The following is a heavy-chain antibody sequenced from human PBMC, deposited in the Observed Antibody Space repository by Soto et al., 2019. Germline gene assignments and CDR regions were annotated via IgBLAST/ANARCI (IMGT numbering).Heavy chain of an antibody. V-gene: IGHV4-34*01. CDR1: GGSFSGYY. CDR2: INHSGST. D-gene: IGHD3-3*01. CDR3: ARGGYDFWSGYGTNYYYYYGMDV. Sequence: PSETLSLTCAVYGGSFSGYYWSWIRQPPGKGLEWIGEINHSGSTNYNPSLKSRVTISVDTSKNQFSLKLSSVTAADTAVYYCARGGYDFWSGYGTNYYYYYGMDVWGQGTTVTV. J-gene: IGHJ6*02.